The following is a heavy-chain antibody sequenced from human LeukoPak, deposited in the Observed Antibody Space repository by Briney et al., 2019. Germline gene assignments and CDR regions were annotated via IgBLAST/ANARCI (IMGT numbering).Heavy chain of an antibody. V-gene: IGHV6-1*01. CDR3: ARAWRSSGWYYYSQRHDAFDI. CDR1: GDSVSSNSAA. J-gene: IGHJ3*02. CDR2: TYYRSKWYN. D-gene: IGHD6-19*01. Sequence: SQTLSLTCAISGDSVSSNSAAWNWIRQSPSRGLEWLGRTYYRSKWYNDYAVSVKSRITINPDTSKNQFSLKLSSVTAADTAVYYCARAWRSSGWYYYSQRHDAFDIWGQGTMVTVSS.